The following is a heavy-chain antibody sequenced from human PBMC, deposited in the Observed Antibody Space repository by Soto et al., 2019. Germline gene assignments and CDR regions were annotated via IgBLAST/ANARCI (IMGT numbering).Heavy chain of an antibody. CDR3: ARALGYDYGDYGFDY. D-gene: IGHD4-17*01. CDR1: GGTFSSYA. Sequence: QVQLVQSGAEVKKPGSSVKVSCKASGGTFSSYAISWVRQAPGQGLEWMGGIIPIFGTANYAQKFQGRVTSTAAESTSTAYMELRSLRSEDTAVYYCARALGYDYGDYGFDYWGQGTLVTVSS. CDR2: IIPIFGTA. V-gene: IGHV1-69*01. J-gene: IGHJ4*02.